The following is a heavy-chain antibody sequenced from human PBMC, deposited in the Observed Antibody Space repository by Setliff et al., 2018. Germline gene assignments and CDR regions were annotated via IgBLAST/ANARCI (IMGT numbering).Heavy chain of an antibody. CDR2: IKSDGSIT. Sequence: GGSLRLSCAASGLTFSSDWMHWVRQAPGKGLVWVARIKSDGSITGYADSVKGRFTISRDNANHTLYLQMNSLRADDTAVYYCARLALTGYDSSGYYYALDYYYYMDVWGKGTTVTVSS. CDR3: ARLALTGYDSSGYYYALDYYYYMDV. V-gene: IGHV3-74*01. CDR1: GLTFSSDW. D-gene: IGHD3-22*01. J-gene: IGHJ6*03.